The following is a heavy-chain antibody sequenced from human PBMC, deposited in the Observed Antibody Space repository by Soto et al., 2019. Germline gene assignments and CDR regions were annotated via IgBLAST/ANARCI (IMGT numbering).Heavy chain of an antibody. D-gene: IGHD2-2*01. CDR3: ARERYQVISDGMDV. Sequence: QVQLVQSGAEVKTPGASVRVSCKASGYTFTGYYIHWVRETPGQGLEWMGGINPQTGGTSYAQKSQGRVTLSRDTSINTAYLELSRLTFDDAAVYFCARERYQVISDGMDVWGQGTTVTVSS. V-gene: IGHV1-2*02. CDR1: GYTFTGYY. CDR2: INPQTGGT. J-gene: IGHJ6*02.